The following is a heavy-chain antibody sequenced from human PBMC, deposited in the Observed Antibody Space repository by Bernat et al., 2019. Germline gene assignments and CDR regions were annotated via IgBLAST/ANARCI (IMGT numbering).Heavy chain of an antibody. V-gene: IGHV3-30*03. CDR2: ISYDGSNK. D-gene: IGHD3-9*01. CDR3: ARGRGDILTGYYRLDY. Sequence: QVQLVESGGGVVQPGRSLRLSCAASGFSFTIPGMHWVRQAPGKGLEWVAVISYDGSNKYYADSAEGRFTIARDNSKNTLYLQVNSLRPEDTAVYYCARGRGDILTGYYRLDYWGQGTLVTVSS. J-gene: IGHJ4*02. CDR1: GFSFTIPG.